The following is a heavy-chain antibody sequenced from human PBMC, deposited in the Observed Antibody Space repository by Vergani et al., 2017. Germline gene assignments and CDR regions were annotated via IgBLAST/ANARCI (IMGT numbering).Heavy chain of an antibody. CDR3: ARGGPHHYVWGTYRSYYYYMDV. CDR2: IYDSGDT. Sequence: QVQLQESGPGLVKPSETLSLTCSVSGDSMNTYYWTWIRQPPGKGLEWIGYIYDSGDTKYNPSLKSRVSISVDRSKIQFSLKLTSVTAADTAVYYCARGGPHHYVWGTYRSYYYYMDVWGQGTTVTVSS. CDR1: GDSMNTYY. D-gene: IGHD3-16*02. J-gene: IGHJ6*02. V-gene: IGHV4-59*12.